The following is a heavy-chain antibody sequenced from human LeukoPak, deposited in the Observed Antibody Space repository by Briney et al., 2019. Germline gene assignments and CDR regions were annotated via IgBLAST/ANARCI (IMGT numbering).Heavy chain of an antibody. D-gene: IGHD3-10*01. CDR3: AREITMVRGVSVPNYYYYGMDV. Sequence: PGGSLRLSCAASGFTFSSYGMHWVRQAPGKGLKWVAVIWYDGSNKYYADSVKGRFTISRDNSKNTLYLQMNSLRAEDTAVYYCAREITMVRGVSVPNYYYYGMDVWGQGTTVTVSS. CDR1: GFTFSSYG. J-gene: IGHJ6*02. CDR2: IWYDGSNK. V-gene: IGHV3-33*01.